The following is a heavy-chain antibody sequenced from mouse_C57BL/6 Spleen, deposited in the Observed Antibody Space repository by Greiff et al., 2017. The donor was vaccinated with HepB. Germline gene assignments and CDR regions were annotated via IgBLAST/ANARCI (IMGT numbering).Heavy chain of an antibody. V-gene: IGHV1-54*01. CDR3: ARSGDYGIDY. D-gene: IGHD2-4*01. J-gene: IGHJ2*01. CDR1: GYAFTNYL. Sequence: QVQLKQSGAELVRPGTSVKVSCKASGYAFTNYLIEWVKQRPGQGLEWIGVINPGSGGTNYNEKFKGKATLTADKSSSTAYMQLSSLTSEDSAVYFCARSGDYGIDYWGQGTTLTVSS. CDR2: INPGSGGT.